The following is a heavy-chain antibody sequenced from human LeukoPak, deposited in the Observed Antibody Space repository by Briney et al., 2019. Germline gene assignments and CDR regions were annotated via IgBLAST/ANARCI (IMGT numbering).Heavy chain of an antibody. D-gene: IGHD6-19*01. CDR2: ISYSGSA. CDR3: ARNPAVAGAFLDWFDP. Sequence: PSETLSLTCTVSGDSISGYYWTWIRQPPGKGLEWIGHISYSGSANSNPSLKSRVTISVDTSKNQFSLKLTSVTAADTAVYYCARNPAVAGAFLDWFDPWGQGTLVTVSS. V-gene: IGHV4-59*01. J-gene: IGHJ5*02. CDR1: GDSISGYY.